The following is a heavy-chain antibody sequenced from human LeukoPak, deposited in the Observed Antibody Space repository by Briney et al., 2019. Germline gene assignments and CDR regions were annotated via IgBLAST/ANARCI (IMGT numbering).Heavy chain of an antibody. CDR3: ARDSSTDSSSWYWFDP. D-gene: IGHD6-13*01. J-gene: IGHJ5*02. Sequence: SVKVSCKASGGIFSRYAISWVRQAPGQGLEWMGGIIPIFGTANYAQKFQGRVTITADKSTSTAYMELSSLRSEDTAVYYCARDSSTDSSSWYWFDPWGQGTLVTVSS. CDR1: GGIFSRYA. CDR2: IIPIFGTA. V-gene: IGHV1-69*06.